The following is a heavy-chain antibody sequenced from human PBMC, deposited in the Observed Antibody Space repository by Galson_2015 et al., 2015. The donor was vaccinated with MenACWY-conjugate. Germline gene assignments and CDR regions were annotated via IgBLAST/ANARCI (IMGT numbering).Heavy chain of an antibody. CDR1: GFSFSTSA. Sequence: SLRLSCAASGFSFSTSAMTWVRQAPGKGLEWVSSITGTSTYIHYADSVKGRFTISRDNAQKSVYLQMNSLRAEDTAVYFCARGANIYFYMMDVWGKGTMVTVSS. CDR3: ARGANIYFYMMDV. J-gene: IGHJ6*04. V-gene: IGHV3-21*01. D-gene: IGHD2/OR15-2a*01. CDR2: ITGTSTYI.